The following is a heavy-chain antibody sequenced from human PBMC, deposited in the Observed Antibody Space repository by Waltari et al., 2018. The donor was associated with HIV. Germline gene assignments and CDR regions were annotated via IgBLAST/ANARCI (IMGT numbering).Heavy chain of an antibody. CDR1: GFTFSNFS. V-gene: IGHV3-21*01. CDR2: SSSSHTQM. CDR3: VRGAGRDLLLFGGDF. D-gene: IGHD3-16*01. J-gene: IGHJ4*02. Sequence: EVHLLESGGGLVKPGGSLRLSCEVSGFTFSNFSMNWVRQAPGKGLEWVSSSSSSHTQMSYADSVKCRFTIFRDNAKKSLYLQMNSLRDEDTAVYYCVRGAGRDLLLFGGDFWGQGTLVTVSS.